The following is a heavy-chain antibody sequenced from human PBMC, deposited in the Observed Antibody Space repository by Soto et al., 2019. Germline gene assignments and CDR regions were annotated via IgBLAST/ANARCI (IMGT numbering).Heavy chain of an antibody. CDR1: WFTFTNYG. D-gene: IGHD4-17*01. Sequence: GGSLRLSCASSWFTFTNYGLSWVRQAPGKGLDWVATVSGDASNTHYADSVKGRFTISRDNSKSILFLQMKSLRVEDTAIYYCARDVRASGEMFDYWGQGTQVTVSS. J-gene: IGHJ4*02. CDR3: ARDVRASGEMFDY. CDR2: VSGDASNT. V-gene: IGHV3-23*01.